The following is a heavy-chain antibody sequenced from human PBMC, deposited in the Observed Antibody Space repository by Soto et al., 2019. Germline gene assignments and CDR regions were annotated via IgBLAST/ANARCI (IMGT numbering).Heavy chain of an antibody. D-gene: IGHD6-13*01. Sequence: SVKVSCKASGGTFSSYAISWVRQAPGQGLEWMGGIIPIFGTANYAQKFQGRVTITADESTSTAYMELSSLRSEDTAVYYCAVTGFSSSWFDWFDPWGQGTLVTVSS. CDR2: IIPIFGTA. CDR1: GGTFSSYA. V-gene: IGHV1-69*13. CDR3: AVTGFSSSWFDWFDP. J-gene: IGHJ5*02.